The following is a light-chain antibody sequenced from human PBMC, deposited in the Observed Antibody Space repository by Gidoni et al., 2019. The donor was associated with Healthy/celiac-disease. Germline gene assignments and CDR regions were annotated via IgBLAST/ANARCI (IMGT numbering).Light chain of an antibody. CDR2: GAS. CDR3: QQYGSSPRT. J-gene: IGKJ2*01. V-gene: IGKV3-20*01. Sequence: SPGTLSLSPGERATLSCRASQSVSSSYLAWYQQKPGQAPRLLIYGASSRATGIPDRFSGSGSGTDFTLTISRLEPEDFAVYYCQQYGSSPRTFGQXTKLEIK. CDR1: QSVSSSY.